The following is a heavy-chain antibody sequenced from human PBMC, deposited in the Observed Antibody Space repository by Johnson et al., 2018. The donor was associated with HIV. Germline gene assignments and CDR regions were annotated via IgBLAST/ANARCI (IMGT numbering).Heavy chain of an antibody. V-gene: IGHV3-30*03. D-gene: IGHD5-18*01. J-gene: IGHJ3*02. CDR2: ISYDGSNK. CDR1: GFTFSSYG. CDR3: ASRSYGYVRHAFDS. Sequence: QEKLVESGGGVVQPGRSLRLSCAASGFTFSSYGMHWVRQAPGKGLEWVAVISYDGSNKYYADSVKGRFTISRDNSKNTLYLQMNSLRAEDTAGYYCASRSYGYVRHAFDSWGQGTMVTVSS.